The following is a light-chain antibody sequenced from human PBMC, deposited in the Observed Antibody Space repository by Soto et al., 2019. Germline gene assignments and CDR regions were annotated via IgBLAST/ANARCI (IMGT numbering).Light chain of an antibody. CDR3: QQYRKSPRT. V-gene: IGKV3-15*01. J-gene: IGKJ1*01. CDR1: QSVDID. Sequence: EVLLTQSPSTLSVSPGERVTLSCGASQSVDIDLAWYQQIPGQAPRLLIYGASTRAPDMPGRFSGRGSGTEFSLTISSLQSEDYAVYYCQQYRKSPRTFGQGTKVDIK. CDR2: GAS.